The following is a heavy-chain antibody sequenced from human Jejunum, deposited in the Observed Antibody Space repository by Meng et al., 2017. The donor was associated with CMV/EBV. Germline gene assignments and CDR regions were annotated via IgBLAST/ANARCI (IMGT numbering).Heavy chain of an antibody. V-gene: IGHV4-61*08. CDR1: GDSVSSRGHY. D-gene: IGHD2-15*01. Sequence: LTCTVSGDSVSSRGHYWSWIRQPAGRGLEWIGYADYSGANYNSSLESRVTISVDISKNQISLTMRSVTAADTAVYFCARDSLSGGSNFWGPGTLVTVSS. CDR3: ARDSLSGGSNF. CDR2: ADYSGA. J-gene: IGHJ4*02.